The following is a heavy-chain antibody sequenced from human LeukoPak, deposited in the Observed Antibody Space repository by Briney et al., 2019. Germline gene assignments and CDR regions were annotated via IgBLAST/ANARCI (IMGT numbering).Heavy chain of an antibody. D-gene: IGHD3-22*01. CDR1: GFTFSSYA. CDR3: ATDSSPDF. CDR2: IKQDGSEK. V-gene: IGHV3-7*01. Sequence: GGSLRLSCAASGFTFSSYAMSWVRQAPGKGLEWVANIKQDGSEKYYVDSVKGRFTISRDNSKNTLYLQMNSLRADDTAVYYCATDSSPDFWGQGTLVTVSS. J-gene: IGHJ4*02.